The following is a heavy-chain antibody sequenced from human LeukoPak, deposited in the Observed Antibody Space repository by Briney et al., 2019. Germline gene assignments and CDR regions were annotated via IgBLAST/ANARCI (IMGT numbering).Heavy chain of an antibody. J-gene: IGHJ5*02. Sequence: PSETLSLTCAVYGGSFSGYYWSWIRQPPGKGLEWIGEINHSGSTDYNPSLKSRVTISVDTSKNQFSLKLSSVTAADTAVYYCARGGGYCSSTSCYKGNWFDPWGQGTLVTVSS. CDR1: GGSFSGYY. CDR2: INHSGST. V-gene: IGHV4-34*01. CDR3: ARGGGYCSSTSCYKGNWFDP. D-gene: IGHD2-2*01.